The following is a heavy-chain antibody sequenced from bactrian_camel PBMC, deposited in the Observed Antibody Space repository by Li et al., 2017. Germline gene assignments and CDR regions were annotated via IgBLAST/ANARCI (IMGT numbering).Heavy chain of an antibody. J-gene: IGHJ4*01. CDR2: INSGRGGT. D-gene: IGHD7*01. V-gene: IGHV3S1*01. Sequence: HVQLVESGGGSVQAGGSLTLSCAASFATDRPNCMAWFRQPPGKEREGVASINSGRGGTYYADSVEGRFTISQDNAKPVNTLILQMNSLKPEDTAMYYCAPRGGRICGGSQGTQVTVS. CDR1: FATDRPNC.